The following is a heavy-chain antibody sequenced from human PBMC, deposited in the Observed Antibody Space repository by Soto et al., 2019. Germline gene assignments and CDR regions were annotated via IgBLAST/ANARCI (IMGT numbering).Heavy chain of an antibody. CDR2: IDPSDSYT. Sequence: GESLKISCKGSGYSFTSYWISWVRQMPGKGLEWMGRIDPSDSYTNYSPSFQGHVTISADKSISTAYLQWSSLKASDTAMHYCARRYETYYYDSSGYHDAFDIWGQGTMVTVSS. CDR3: ARRYETYYYDSSGYHDAFDI. D-gene: IGHD3-22*01. J-gene: IGHJ3*02. V-gene: IGHV5-10-1*01. CDR1: GYSFTSYW.